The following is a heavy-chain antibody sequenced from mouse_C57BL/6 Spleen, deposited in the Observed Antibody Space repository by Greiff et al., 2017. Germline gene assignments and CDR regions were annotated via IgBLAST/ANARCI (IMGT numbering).Heavy chain of an antibody. CDR2: ISYDGSN. Sequence: EVQLQESGPGLVKPSQSLSLTCSVTGYSITSGYYWNWIRQFPGNKLEWMGYISYDGSNNYNPSLKNRISITRDTSKNQFFLKLNSVTTEDTATYYCARDDYYSNYGWYFDVWGRDHGHRLL. J-gene: IGHJ1*01. D-gene: IGHD2-5*01. CDR3: ARDDYYSNYGWYFDV. CDR1: GYSITSGYY. V-gene: IGHV3-6*01.